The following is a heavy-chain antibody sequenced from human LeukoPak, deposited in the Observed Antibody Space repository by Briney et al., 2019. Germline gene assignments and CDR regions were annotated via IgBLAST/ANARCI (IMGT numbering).Heavy chain of an antibody. J-gene: IGHJ4*02. CDR1: GGSISSGGYY. V-gene: IGHV4-30-2*01. D-gene: IGHD5-24*01. Sequence: SETLSLTCTVSGGSISSGGYYWSWIRQPPGKGLEWIGYIYHSGSTYYNPSLKSRVTISVDRSKNQFSLKLSSVTAADTAVYYCARGIEEEDGYNLPLGYWGQGTLVTVSS. CDR3: ARGIEEEDGYNLPLGY. CDR2: IYHSGST.